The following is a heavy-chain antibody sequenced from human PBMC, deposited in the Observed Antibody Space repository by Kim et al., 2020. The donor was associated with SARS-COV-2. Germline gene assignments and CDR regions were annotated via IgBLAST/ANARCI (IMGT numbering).Heavy chain of an antibody. CDR1: GFTFSSYG. D-gene: IGHD2-15*01. V-gene: IGHV3-30*18. J-gene: IGHJ6*02. CDR3: AKDQGYCSGGSCYSGLYYYSGMDV. CDR2: ISYDGSNK. Sequence: GGSLRLSCAASGFTFSSYGMHWVRQAPGKGLEWVAVISYDGSNKYYADSVKGRFTISRDNSKNTLYLQMNSLRAEDTAVYYCAKDQGYCSGGSCYSGLYYYSGMDVLGQATTFTVSS.